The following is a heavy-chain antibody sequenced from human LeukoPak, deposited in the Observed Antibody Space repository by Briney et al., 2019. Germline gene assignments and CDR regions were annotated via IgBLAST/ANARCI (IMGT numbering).Heavy chain of an antibody. J-gene: IGHJ4*02. V-gene: IGHV4-34*01. CDR3: ATTPGAMVAYXFDY. D-gene: IGHD5-18*01. CDR2: INHSGST. Sequence: SETLSLTCAVYGGSFSGYYWSWIRQPPGKGLEWIGEINHSGSTNYNPSLKSRVTISVDTSKNQFSLKLSSVTAADTAVYYCATTPGAMVAYXFDYWGQGTLVTVSS. CDR1: GGSFSGYY.